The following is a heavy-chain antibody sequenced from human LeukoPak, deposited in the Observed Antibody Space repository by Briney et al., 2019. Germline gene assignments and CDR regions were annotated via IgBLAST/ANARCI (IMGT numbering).Heavy chain of an antibody. CDR1: GGSISSYY. CDR3: ARALPDNWYFDL. D-gene: IGHD1-14*01. CDR2: IYYSGST. V-gene: IGHV4-59*01. Sequence: NASETLSLTCTVSGGSISSYYWSWIRQPPGKGLEWIGYIYYSGSTNYNPSLKSRVTISVDTSKNQFSLKLSSVTAADTAVYYCARALPDNWYFDLWGRGTLVTVSS. J-gene: IGHJ2*01.